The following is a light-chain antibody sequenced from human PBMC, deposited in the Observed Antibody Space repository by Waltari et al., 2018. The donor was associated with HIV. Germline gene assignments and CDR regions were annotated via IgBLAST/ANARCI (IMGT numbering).Light chain of an antibody. V-gene: IGLV1-44*01. CDR3: AVWDGSLNGLWV. CDR1: NSSIGTNT. J-gene: IGLJ3*02. CDR2: NTT. Sequence: QSELTQPPSASGTPGQRVTIPCSGSNSSIGTNTVNWYQHLPGTAPKLLIFNTTGRASGVPDRVSGSKAGTSASLAIGGLQSEDEADYFWAVWDGSLNGLWVFGGGTKVTVL.